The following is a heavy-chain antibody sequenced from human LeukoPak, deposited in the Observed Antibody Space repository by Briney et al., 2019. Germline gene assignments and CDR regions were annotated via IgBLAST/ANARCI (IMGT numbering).Heavy chain of an antibody. CDR3: ARERGYSGSYCFDY. J-gene: IGHJ4*02. Sequence: SVKVSCKASGGTFSSYAISWVRQAPGQGLEWMGRIIPIFGIANYAQKFQGRVAITADKSTSTAYMELSSLRSEDTAVYYCARERGYSGSYCFDYWGQGTLVTVSS. CDR2: IIPIFGIA. V-gene: IGHV1-69*04. CDR1: GGTFSSYA. D-gene: IGHD1-26*01.